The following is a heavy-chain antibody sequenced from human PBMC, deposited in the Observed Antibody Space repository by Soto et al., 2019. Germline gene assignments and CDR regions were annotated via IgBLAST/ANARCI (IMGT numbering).Heavy chain of an antibody. J-gene: IGHJ4*02. V-gene: IGHV2-5*02. CDR3: AHRRSVARIFDY. CDR1: GFSLSTDGVG. CDR2: IYWDDDK. D-gene: IGHD3-3*01. Sequence: QITLKESGPTLVKPTQTLTLTCTFSGFSLSTDGVGVGWIRQSPGKALEWLALIYWDDDKRYSPSLKSRLTLTKDTSKNHVVLTMTNMDPVDTATYYCAHRRSVARIFDYWGQGTLVTVSS.